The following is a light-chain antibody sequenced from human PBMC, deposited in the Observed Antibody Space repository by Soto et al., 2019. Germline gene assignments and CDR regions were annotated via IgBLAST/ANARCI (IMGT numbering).Light chain of an antibody. CDR3: SSYTSISTYVV. CDR2: DVS. J-gene: IGLJ2*01. CDR1: SSDVGGYNC. V-gene: IGLV2-14*01. Sequence: QSALTQPASVSGSPGQSITISCTGTSSDVGGYNCVSWYQQHPGKAPKLMIYDVSNRPSGVSNRFSGSKSGNTASLTISGLQAEDEADYYCSSYTSISTYVVFGGGTKLTVL.